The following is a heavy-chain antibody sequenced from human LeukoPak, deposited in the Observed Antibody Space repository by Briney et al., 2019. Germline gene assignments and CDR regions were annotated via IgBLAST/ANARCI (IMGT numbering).Heavy chain of an antibody. CDR3: ARPQYSGGPFHYYSLDV. V-gene: IGHV3-30-3*01. CDR1: GFVFSSFG. Sequence: PGKSLRLSCAASGFVFSSFGMHWVRQAPGRGLEWVALISYKGGDTYYADSVEGRFIISRDDSRSILYLEMNSLRGEDTAVYYCARPQYSGGPFHYYSLDVWGQGTTVIVSS. D-gene: IGHD6-19*01. J-gene: IGHJ6*02. CDR2: ISYKGGDT.